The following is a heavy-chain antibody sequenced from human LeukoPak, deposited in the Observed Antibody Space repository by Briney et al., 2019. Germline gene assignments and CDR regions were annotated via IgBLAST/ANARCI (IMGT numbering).Heavy chain of an antibody. CDR1: GFTLSSYD. D-gene: IGHD3-10*01. CDR2: IYKTGET. V-gene: IGHV3-13*01. CDR3: AREMSGSNDAFDI. Sequence: GGSLRLSCAASGFTLSSYDMHWVCHTTGESLEWVSIIYKTGETYYPDSVKGRFTISRESAKNSLYLQMNSLRAGDTAVYYCAREMSGSNDAFDIWGQGTMVTVSS. J-gene: IGHJ3*02.